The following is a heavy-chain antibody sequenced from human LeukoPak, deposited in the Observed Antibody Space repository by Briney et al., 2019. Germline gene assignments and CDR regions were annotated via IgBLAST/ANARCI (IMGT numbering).Heavy chain of an antibody. Sequence: GGSLRLSCAASGFTFSSYAMNWVRQAPGKGLEWVSTISNSGESTYYADSVKGRFTISRDNAKNSLYLHMNSLRAEDTAVYYCARCTTGRTFGSLREIKRSREIDYWGQGTLVTVSS. CDR3: ARCTTGRTFGSLREIKRSREIDY. J-gene: IGHJ4*02. CDR1: GFTFSSYA. CDR2: ISNSGEST. D-gene: IGHD1-1*01. V-gene: IGHV3-23*01.